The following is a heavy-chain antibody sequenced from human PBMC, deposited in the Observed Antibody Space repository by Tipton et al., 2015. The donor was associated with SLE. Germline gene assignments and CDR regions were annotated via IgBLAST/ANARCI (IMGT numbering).Heavy chain of an antibody. D-gene: IGHD3-16*01. V-gene: IGHV4-59*11. CDR2: IYYSGST. CDR3: AKVDDNYDSFDF. Sequence: TLSLTCTVSGGSISSHYWSWIRQPPGKGLEWIGYIYYSGSTNYNPSLKSRVTISVDTSKNQFSLKLSSVTAADTAVYYCAKVDDNYDSFDFWGQGILVTVSS. CDR1: GGSISSHY. J-gene: IGHJ4*02.